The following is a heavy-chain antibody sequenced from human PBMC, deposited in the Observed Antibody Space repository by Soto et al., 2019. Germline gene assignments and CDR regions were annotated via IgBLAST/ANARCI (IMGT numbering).Heavy chain of an antibody. J-gene: IGHJ5*02. Sequence: EVQLLESGGGLVQPGGSLRLSCAASGFTFSTYALTWVRQAPGKGLEWVSSISGSGATTYYADSVTGRFTISRDSSKNTLYLQMNSLRAEDTAIYYCAKDGGGICYIGCWFDPWGQGTLVTVSS. CDR2: ISGSGATT. CDR1: GFTFSTYA. V-gene: IGHV3-23*01. D-gene: IGHD2-15*01. CDR3: AKDGGGICYIGCWFDP.